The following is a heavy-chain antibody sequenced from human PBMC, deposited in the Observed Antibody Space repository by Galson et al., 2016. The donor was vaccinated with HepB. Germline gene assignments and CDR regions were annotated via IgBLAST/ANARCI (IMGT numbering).Heavy chain of an antibody. CDR2: ISYYGRNE. CDR1: GFTFRNAW. CDR3: AKEYLPQIVQVVAATPWFDP. V-gene: IGHV3-30*18. Sequence: SLRLSCAASGFTFRNAWMSWVRQAPGKGLEWVAVISYYGRNEYYADSVKGRFTISRDNSMNTLFLQMNSLRVEDTAVYYCAKEYLPQIVQVVAATPWFDPWGQGTLVTVSS. J-gene: IGHJ5*02. D-gene: IGHD2-15*01.